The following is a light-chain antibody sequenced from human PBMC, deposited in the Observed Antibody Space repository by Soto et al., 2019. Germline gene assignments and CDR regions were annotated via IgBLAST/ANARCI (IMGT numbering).Light chain of an antibody. CDR3: QQYNSYPIT. V-gene: IGKV1-5*03. CDR1: QSLRGW. J-gene: IGKJ5*01. Sequence: DFPMTQPPATLSASVGDRVTITCRASQSLRGWLAWYQQRPGKAPKLLIYKASSLESGVPSRFSGSGSGTEFTLTISSLQPDDFATYYCQQYNSYPITFGQGTRLENK. CDR2: KAS.